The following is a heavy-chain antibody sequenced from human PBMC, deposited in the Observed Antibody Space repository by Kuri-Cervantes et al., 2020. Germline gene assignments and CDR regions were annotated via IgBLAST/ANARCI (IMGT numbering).Heavy chain of an antibody. V-gene: IGHV4-39*07. CDR2: IYYSGST. D-gene: IGHD3-10*01. J-gene: IGHJ4*02. CDR3: ARAGPGNTMVGGVMKRPRYFDY. Sequence: SETLTLTCTASGCSISSISYYWGWIRQPPGKGRERIGSIYYSGSTNHNPSMESRLTISVDTYKNLFSLKMSSVTAADTAVYYCARAGPGNTMVGGVMKRPRYFDYWGQGTLVTVSS. CDR1: GCSISSISYY.